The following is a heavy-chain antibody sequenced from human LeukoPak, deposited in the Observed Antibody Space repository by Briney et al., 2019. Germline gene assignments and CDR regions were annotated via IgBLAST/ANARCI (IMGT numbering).Heavy chain of an antibody. CDR2: IKRDGTEK. CDR1: GFTFSRHW. J-gene: IGHJ4*02. CDR3: ARDTGDYSVDY. D-gene: IGHD2-15*01. V-gene: IGHV3-7*05. Sequence: GGSLRLSCAASGFTFSRHWMSWVRQAPGKGLEWVANIKRDGTEKYYVGSVKGRFTVSRDNGMNSLYLQMNSLRAEDTAVYYCARDTGDYSVDYWGQGTLVTVSS.